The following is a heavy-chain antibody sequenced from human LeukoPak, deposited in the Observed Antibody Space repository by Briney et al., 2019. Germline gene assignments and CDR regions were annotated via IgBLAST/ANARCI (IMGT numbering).Heavy chain of an antibody. D-gene: IGHD2-2*02. Sequence: ASVKFSCKASGYTFTSYGISWVRQAPGQGLEWMGWISAYNGNTNYAQKLQGRVTMTTDTSTSTAYMELRSLRSDDTAVYYCARDFVQKIVVVPAAIGYWGQGTLVTVSS. V-gene: IGHV1-18*01. J-gene: IGHJ4*02. CDR2: ISAYNGNT. CDR1: GYTFTSYG. CDR3: ARDFVQKIVVVPAAIGY.